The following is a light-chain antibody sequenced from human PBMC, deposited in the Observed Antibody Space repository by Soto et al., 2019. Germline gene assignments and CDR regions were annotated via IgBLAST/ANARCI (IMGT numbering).Light chain of an antibody. V-gene: IGKV3-20*01. J-gene: IGKJ1*01. CDR2: ATS. Sequence: SQSPGTLSLYQGERATLSCRAGQSVTSTYLAWYQQKPGQAPRLLIYATSSRATGIPDRFSGSGSGTDFTLTISRLEPEDFAVYYCQQYGSSGTFGQGTKV. CDR1: QSVTSTY. CDR3: QQYGSSGT.